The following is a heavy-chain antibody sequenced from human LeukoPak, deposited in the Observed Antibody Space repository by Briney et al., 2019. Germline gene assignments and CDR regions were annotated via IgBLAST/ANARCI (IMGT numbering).Heavy chain of an antibody. J-gene: IGHJ4*02. D-gene: IGHD6-19*01. CDR3: AKGGYSSSLYAFHY. CDR2: ISGDGGST. Sequence: GVSLRLSCAASGFTFSSCAMDWVRQAPGKGLEWVSAISGDGGSTNYADSVQGRFTISRDNSKNTLFLQMNSLRAEDTAVYYCAKGGYSSSLYAFHYWGQGTLVTVSS. CDR1: GFTFSSCA. V-gene: IGHV3-23*01.